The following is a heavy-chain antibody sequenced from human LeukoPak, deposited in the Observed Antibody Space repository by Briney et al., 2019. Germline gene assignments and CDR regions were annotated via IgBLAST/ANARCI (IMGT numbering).Heavy chain of an antibody. V-gene: IGHV3-53*01. CDR1: GFTVSSNY. CDR3: ARTEYYYYYMDV. J-gene: IGHJ6*03. Sequence: PGGSLRLSCAASGFTVSSNYMSWVRQAPGKGLEWVSVIYSGGSTYYADSVKGRFTISRDNSKNTLYLQMNSLRPEDTAVYYCARTEYYYYYMDVWGKGTTVTVSS. CDR2: IYSGGST.